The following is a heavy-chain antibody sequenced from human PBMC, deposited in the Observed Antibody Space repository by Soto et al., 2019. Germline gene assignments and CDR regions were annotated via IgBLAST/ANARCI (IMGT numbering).Heavy chain of an antibody. J-gene: IGHJ3*01. Sequence: QVVESGGGLVQPGGSLRLSCAASGFTFSSYWMTWVRQAPGKGLEWVANINQDGSEKYCADSVKGRFTISRDNAKNSVYQKMNTVRAGDRALYYCGRGGGSRTRPPFVVGGQGKMVTVSS. CDR3: GRGGGSRTRPPFVV. V-gene: IGHV3-7*05. CDR1: GFTFSSYW. CDR2: INQDGSEK. D-gene: IGHD3-16*01.